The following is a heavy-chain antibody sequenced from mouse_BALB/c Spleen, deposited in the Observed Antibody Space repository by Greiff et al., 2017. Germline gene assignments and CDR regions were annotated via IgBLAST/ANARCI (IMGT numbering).Heavy chain of an antibody. Sequence: DVKLQESGPSLVKPSQTLSLTCSVTGDSITSGYWNWIRKFPGNKLEYMGYISYSGSTYYNPSLKSRISITRDTSKNQYYLQLNSVTTEDTATYYCARGPDGYLYYFDYWGQGTTLTVSS. J-gene: IGHJ2*01. V-gene: IGHV3-8*02. CDR3: ARGPDGYLYYFDY. CDR1: GDSITSGY. D-gene: IGHD2-3*01. CDR2: ISYSGST.